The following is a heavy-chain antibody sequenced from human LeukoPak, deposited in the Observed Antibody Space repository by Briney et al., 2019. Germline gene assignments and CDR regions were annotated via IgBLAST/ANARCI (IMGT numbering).Heavy chain of an antibody. CDR2: IIPIFGTA. J-gene: IGHJ4*02. D-gene: IGHD3-22*01. CDR3: ASYSREFYDSSGYYYRSYFDY. V-gene: IGHV1-69*13. Sequence: SVKVSCKASGGTFSSYAISWVRQAPGQGLEWMGGIIPIFGTASYAQKFQGRVTITADESTSTAYMELSSLRSEDTAVYYCASYSREFYDSSGYYYRSYFDYWGQGTLVTVSS. CDR1: GGTFSSYA.